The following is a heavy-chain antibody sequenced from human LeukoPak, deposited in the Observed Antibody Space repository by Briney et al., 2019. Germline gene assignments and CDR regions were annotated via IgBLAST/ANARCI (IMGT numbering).Heavy chain of an antibody. CDR1: GGSITSGDYY. J-gene: IGHJ4*02. D-gene: IGHD5-18*01. Sequence: PSETLSLTCTVSGGSITSGDYYWSWIRQPPGKGLEWIGYIYYTGSTYYNPSLKSRVIISIDTSKNQFSLKLSSVTAADAAVYYCARERRGYSYLAYWGQGTLVTVSS. CDR3: ARERRGYSYLAY. V-gene: IGHV4-30-4*01. CDR2: IYYTGST.